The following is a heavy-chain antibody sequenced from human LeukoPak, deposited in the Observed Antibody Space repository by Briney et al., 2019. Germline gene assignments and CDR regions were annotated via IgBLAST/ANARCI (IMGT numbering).Heavy chain of an antibody. CDR1: GGTFSSYA. CDR3: ARDHSSGRYYYYYYYMDV. J-gene: IGHJ6*03. D-gene: IGHD6-19*01. V-gene: IGHV1-69*05. CDR2: IIPIFGTA. Sequence: SVKVSCKASGGTFSSYAIGWVRQAPGQGLEWMGRIIPIFGTANYAQKFQGRVTITTDESTSTAYMELSSLRSEDTAVYYCARDHSSGRYYYYYYYMDVWGKGTTVTVSS.